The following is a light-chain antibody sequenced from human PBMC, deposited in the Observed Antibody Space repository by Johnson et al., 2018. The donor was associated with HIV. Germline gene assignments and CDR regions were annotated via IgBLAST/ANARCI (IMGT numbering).Light chain of an antibody. J-gene: IGLJ1*01. CDR2: EDN. Sequence: QSVLTQPPSVSAAPGQKVTISCSGSSSNIGNNFVSWYQQLPGAAPTLLIYEDNTRPSGIPDRFSGSTSGATATLGITGLQTGDEADYYCGTWDSSLRGVVGTGTKVTVL. CDR3: GTWDSSLRGV. V-gene: IGLV1-51*02. CDR1: SSNIGNNF.